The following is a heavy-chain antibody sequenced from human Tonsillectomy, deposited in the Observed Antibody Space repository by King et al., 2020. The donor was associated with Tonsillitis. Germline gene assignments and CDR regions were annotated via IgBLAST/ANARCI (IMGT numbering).Heavy chain of an antibody. Sequence: QLQESGPGLVKPSETLSLTCTVSGGSGSRGSYYWSWIRQPSGKGLEWIGYVYYSGRTNYNPSLKSRVTRSLDTSKNHFSLKLSSVTAADTAVYYCARETVTPDNWFDPWGQGTLVTVSS. D-gene: IGHD4-17*01. V-gene: IGHV4-61*01. CDR1: GGSGSRGSYY. J-gene: IGHJ5*02. CDR2: VYYSGRT. CDR3: ARETVTPDNWFDP.